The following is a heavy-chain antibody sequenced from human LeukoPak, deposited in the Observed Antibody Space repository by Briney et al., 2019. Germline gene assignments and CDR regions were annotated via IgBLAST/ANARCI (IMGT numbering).Heavy chain of an antibody. D-gene: IGHD1-1*01. V-gene: IGHV4-4*07. CDR1: GGSPSSYY. J-gene: IGHJ3*02. CDR3: ARTDLKLERRDNDAFDI. CDR2: IYTSGST. Sequence: SETLSLTCTVSGGSPSSYYWSWIRQPAGKGLEWIGRIYTSGSTNYNPSLKSRVTMSVDTSKNQFSLKLSSVTAADTAVYYCARTDLKLERRDNDAFDIWGQGTMVTVSS.